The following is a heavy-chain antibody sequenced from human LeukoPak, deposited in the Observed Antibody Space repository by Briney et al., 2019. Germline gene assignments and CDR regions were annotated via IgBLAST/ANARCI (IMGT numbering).Heavy chain of an antibody. D-gene: IGHD3-9*01. J-gene: IGHJ4*02. CDR2: IKQDGREK. CDR1: GFTFSTYW. V-gene: IGHV3-7*01. CDR3: ARDYYDILTGTFDY. Sequence: PGGSLRLSCAASGFTFSTYWMSWVRQAPGKGLEGVANIKQDGREKYYVDSVKGRFTISRDNAKNSLYLQMNSLRAEDTAVYYCARDYYDILTGTFDYWGQGTLVTVSS.